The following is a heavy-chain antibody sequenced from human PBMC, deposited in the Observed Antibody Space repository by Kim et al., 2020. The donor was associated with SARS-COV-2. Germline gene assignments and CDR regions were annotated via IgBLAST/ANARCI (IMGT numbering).Heavy chain of an antibody. CDR3: ATEGGTSGRCGYFDS. D-gene: IGHD2-15*01. V-gene: IGHV3-30*03. J-gene: IGHJ4*02. Sequence: DSVKGRVTISRDDCKNAVYLELNSLRDEDSAVYYCATEGGTSGRCGYFDSWGQGTLVTVSS.